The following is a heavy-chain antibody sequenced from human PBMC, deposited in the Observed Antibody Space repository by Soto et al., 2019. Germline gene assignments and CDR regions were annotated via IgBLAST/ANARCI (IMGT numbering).Heavy chain of an antibody. CDR3: AREVGHGWFDP. J-gene: IGHJ5*02. Sequence: EVQLVESGGGLVQPGGSLRLSCAAAGFTVSSNYMSWVRQAPGKGLEWVSVIYSGGSTYYADSVKGRFTISRHNSTNTLYLQMNSLRAEDTAVYYCAREVGHGWFDPWGKGTLVTVSS. V-gene: IGHV3-53*04. CDR2: IYSGGST. CDR1: GFTVSSNY.